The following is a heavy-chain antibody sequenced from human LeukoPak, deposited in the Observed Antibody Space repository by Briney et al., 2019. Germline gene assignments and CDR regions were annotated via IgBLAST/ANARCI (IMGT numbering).Heavy chain of an antibody. CDR2: IYPGDSDT. J-gene: IGHJ4*02. Sequence: GESLKISCKGSGYTFTSYWIGWVRQMPGKGLEWMGTIYPGDSDTRYSPSFEGQVTISADKSFSTAYLRWSSLKASDTAMYYCARLKIEYTSSSVLDYWGQGTLVTVSS. CDR1: GYTFTSYW. V-gene: IGHV5-51*01. CDR3: ARLKIEYTSSSVLDY. D-gene: IGHD6-6*01.